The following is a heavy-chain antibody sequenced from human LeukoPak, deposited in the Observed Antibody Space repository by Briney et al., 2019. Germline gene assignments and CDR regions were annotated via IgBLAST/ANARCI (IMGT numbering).Heavy chain of an antibody. Sequence: TPSLPCSLSGGSLSSVGYQWSWIRQHPGKGLEWIGYIYYSGSTYYNPSLKSRVTISVDTSKNQFSLKLSSVTAADTAVYYCARDGSGIDYWGQGTLVTVSS. CDR3: ARDGSGIDY. J-gene: IGHJ4*02. V-gene: IGHV4-31*03. CDR1: GGSLSSVGYQ. D-gene: IGHD3-10*01. CDR2: IYYSGST.